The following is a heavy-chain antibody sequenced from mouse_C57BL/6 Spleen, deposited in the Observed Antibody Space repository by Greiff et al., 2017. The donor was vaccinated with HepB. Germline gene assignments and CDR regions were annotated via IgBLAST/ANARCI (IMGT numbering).Heavy chain of an antibody. J-gene: IGHJ2*01. Sequence: QVQLQQPGVELVKPGASVKLSCKASGYTFTSYWMQWVKQRPGQGLEWIGEIDPSDSYTNYNQKFKGKATLTVDTSSSTAYMQLSSLTSEDSAVYYCSKGNDYDVYFDYWGQGTTLTVSS. V-gene: IGHV1-50*01. D-gene: IGHD2-4*01. CDR3: SKGNDYDVYFDY. CDR1: GYTFTSYW. CDR2: IDPSDSYT.